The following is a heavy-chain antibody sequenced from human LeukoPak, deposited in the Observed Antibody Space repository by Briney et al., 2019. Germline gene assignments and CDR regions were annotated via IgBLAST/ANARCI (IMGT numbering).Heavy chain of an antibody. CDR1: GFTFSSYG. V-gene: IGHV3-30*02. J-gene: IGHJ5*02. CDR2: IRYDGSNK. D-gene: IGHD2-2*01. CDR3: AKAGCVVVPAARKLTWFDP. Sequence: GGSLRLSCVASGFTFSSYGMHWVRQAPGKGLEWVAFIRYDGSNKYYADSVKGRFTISRDNSKNKLYLQMNSLRAEDTAVYYCAKAGCVVVPAARKLTWFDPWGQGTLVTVSS.